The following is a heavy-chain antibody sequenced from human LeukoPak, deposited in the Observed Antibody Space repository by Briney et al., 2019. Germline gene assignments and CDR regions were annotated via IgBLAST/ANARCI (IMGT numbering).Heavy chain of an antibody. CDR3: VRGMDCSASTCYPLSAFDY. D-gene: IGHD2-8*02. V-gene: IGHV3-21*04. J-gene: IGHJ4*02. CDR2: ISSRGSST. CDR1: GFTFSDFG. Sequence: PGGSLRLSCVASGFTFSDFGMNWVRQVPGKGLEWVALISSRGSSTYYADSVKGRFTISRDTAKKSLDLQMTSLRADDTAAYYCVRGMDCSASTCYPLSAFDYWGQGTLVTVSS.